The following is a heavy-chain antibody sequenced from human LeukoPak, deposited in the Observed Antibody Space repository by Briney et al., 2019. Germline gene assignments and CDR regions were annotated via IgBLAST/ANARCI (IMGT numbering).Heavy chain of an antibody. CDR1: GFTFSGAW. Sequence: GGSLRLSCAASGFTFSGAWMHWVRQDPGKGLAWVSLIKSDGSAIYADSVKGRFTISRDNAKSTVYLQMNSLRAEDTAVYYCARDYYYSVDYWGQGTLVTVSS. D-gene: IGHD3-22*01. V-gene: IGHV3-74*01. CDR3: ARDYYYSVDY. J-gene: IGHJ4*02. CDR2: IKSDGSA.